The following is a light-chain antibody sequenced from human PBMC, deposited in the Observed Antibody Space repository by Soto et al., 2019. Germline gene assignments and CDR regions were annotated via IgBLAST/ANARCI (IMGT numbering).Light chain of an antibody. V-gene: IGKV3-20*01. Sequence: EIVLTQSPGTLSLSPGERATLSCRASQSVSSNYLAWYQQKPGQAPRLLIFDASYRATGIPDRFSGSGSGTDFTLTISRLEPEDFAVYYCQQYGTSPITFGQGTRLEIK. J-gene: IGKJ5*01. CDR1: QSVSSNY. CDR2: DAS. CDR3: QQYGTSPIT.